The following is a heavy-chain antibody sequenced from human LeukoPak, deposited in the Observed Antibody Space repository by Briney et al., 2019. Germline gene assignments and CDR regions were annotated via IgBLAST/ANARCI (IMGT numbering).Heavy chain of an antibody. D-gene: IGHD3-16*02. CDR1: GFTFDDYG. Sequence: GGSLRLSCAASGFTFDDYGMSWVRQAPGKGLEWVSGINWNGGSTGYADSVKGRFTISRDNAKNSPYLQMNSLRAEDTAVYYCARVGYDYVWGSYRSGWFDPWGQGTLVTVSS. V-gene: IGHV3-20*04. J-gene: IGHJ5*02. CDR2: INWNGGST. CDR3: ARVGYDYVWGSYRSGWFDP.